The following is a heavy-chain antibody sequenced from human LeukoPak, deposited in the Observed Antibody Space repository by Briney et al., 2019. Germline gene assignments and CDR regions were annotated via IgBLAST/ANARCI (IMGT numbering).Heavy chain of an antibody. CDR2: ISWNSGSI. D-gene: IGHD3-10*01. Sequence: GGSLRLSCAASGFTFDDYAMHWVRQAPGKGLEWVSGISWNSGSIGYADSVKGRFTISRDNAKNSLYLQMNSLRAEDTALYYCAKDTCAYYYGSGGVFDYWGQGTLVTVSS. CDR3: AKDTCAYYYGSGGVFDY. J-gene: IGHJ4*02. V-gene: IGHV3-9*01. CDR1: GFTFDDYA.